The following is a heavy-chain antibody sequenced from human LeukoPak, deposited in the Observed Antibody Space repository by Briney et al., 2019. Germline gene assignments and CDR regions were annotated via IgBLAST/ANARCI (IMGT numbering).Heavy chain of an antibody. CDR1: GFTFSTYT. D-gene: IGHD5-18*01. V-gene: IGHV3-21*01. Sequence: PGGSLRLSCAASGFTFSTYTMNWVRQAPGKGLEWVSSISSSSSSIYYADSVKGRFTISRDNAKNSLSLQMNNLRAEDTAVYYCANSQRGYSYVDSWGQGTLVTVSS. J-gene: IGHJ4*02. CDR3: ANSQRGYSYVDS. CDR2: ISSSSSSI.